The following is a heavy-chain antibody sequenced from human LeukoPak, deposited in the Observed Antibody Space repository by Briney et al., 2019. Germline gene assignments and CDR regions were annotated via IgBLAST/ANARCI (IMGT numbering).Heavy chain of an antibody. CDR1: GFTFSSYS. V-gene: IGHV3-48*01. CDR3: TTDLDY. J-gene: IGHJ4*02. CDR2: ISSSSSTI. Sequence: GGSLRLSCAASGFTFSSYSMNWVRQAPGKGLEWVSYISSSSSTIYYAAPVKGRFTISRDDSKNTLYLQMNSLKTEDTAVYYCTTDLDYWGQGTLVTVSS.